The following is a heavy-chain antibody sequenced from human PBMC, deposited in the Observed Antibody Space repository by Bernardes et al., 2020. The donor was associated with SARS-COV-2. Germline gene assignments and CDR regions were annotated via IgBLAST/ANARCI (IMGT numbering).Heavy chain of an antibody. D-gene: IGHD3-10*01. J-gene: IGHJ4*02. CDR2: IYYSGNT. CDR3: ARADHSGSYSSFDY. V-gene: IGHV4-31*03. Sequence: SETLSLTCTVSGGSISSGDYYWSWIRQHPEKGLEWIGYIYYSGNTYYNPSLKSRLTISVDPSKNQFSLKLSSVTAADTAVYYCARADHSGSYSSFDYWGQGTLVTISS. CDR1: GGSISSGDYY.